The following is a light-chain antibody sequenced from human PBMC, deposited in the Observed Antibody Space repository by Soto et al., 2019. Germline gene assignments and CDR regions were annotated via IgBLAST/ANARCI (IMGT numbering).Light chain of an antibody. CDR3: QQHGTSPI. V-gene: IGKV3-20*01. CDR2: GAS. Sequence: EVVLTQSPGTLSLSPWERAALSCRASQAVSSILLAWYQQKPGQAPRLLIYGASSRATGIPDRFSGSGSGTDFTLTVSRLEPEDFAVYYCQQHGTSPIFGGGTKVEIK. CDR1: QAVSSIL. J-gene: IGKJ4*01.